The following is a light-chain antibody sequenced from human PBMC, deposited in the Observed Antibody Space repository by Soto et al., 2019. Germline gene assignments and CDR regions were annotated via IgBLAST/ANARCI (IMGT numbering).Light chain of an antibody. CDR1: QSVGDTY. Sequence: EIVLPQSPGTLSLSPGERATLSCRASQSVGDTYLAWYQQKPGQAPRLLMYSTSIRATGIPDRFSGSGSGTDFTLTISRLDPEDFAVYYCQHYDRAPMWTFGQGTKVDIK. J-gene: IGKJ1*01. CDR3: QHYDRAPMWT. CDR2: STS. V-gene: IGKV3-20*01.